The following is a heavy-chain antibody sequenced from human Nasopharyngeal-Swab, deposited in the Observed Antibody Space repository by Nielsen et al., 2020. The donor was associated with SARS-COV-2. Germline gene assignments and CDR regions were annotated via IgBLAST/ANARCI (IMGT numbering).Heavy chain of an antibody. J-gene: IGHJ3*02. D-gene: IGHD1-26*01. CDR2: ISYDGSNK. CDR3: ARASSGSYWSAFDI. CDR1: GFTFSSYA. V-gene: IGHV3-30-3*01. Sequence: GESLKISCAASGFTFSSYAMHWVRQAPGKGLEWVAVISYDGSNKYYADSVKGRFTISRDSSKNTLYLQMNSLRAEDTAVYYCARASSGSYWSAFDIWGQGTMVT.